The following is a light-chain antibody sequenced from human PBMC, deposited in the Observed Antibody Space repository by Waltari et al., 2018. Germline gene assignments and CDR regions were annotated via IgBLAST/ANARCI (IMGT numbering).Light chain of an antibody. V-gene: IGKV4-1*01. CDR2: WAS. CDR1: PSLLYDANNRDY. CDR3: QQYYTHPIT. Sequence: DIIMTPSPDSLAVSLGERATLNCKSNPSLLYDANNRDYLAWFHQKPGQPPTFLIYWASTRESGVPDRFSGSGSGTDFTLTITSLQAEDVGVYYCQQYYTHPITFGQGTRLEI. J-gene: IGKJ5*01.